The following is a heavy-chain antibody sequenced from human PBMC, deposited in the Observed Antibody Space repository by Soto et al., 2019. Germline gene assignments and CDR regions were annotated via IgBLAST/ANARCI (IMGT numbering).Heavy chain of an antibody. D-gene: IGHD4-4*01. CDR2: IYYSGST. J-gene: IGHJ6*03. Sequence: QVQLQESGPGLVKPSDTLSLTCTVSGGSISSYYWSWIRQPPGKGLEWIGYIYYSGSTNYNPSLQRRVTISVDTSKNQFSLKLSSVAAADTAVYYCARVEMTTVTTYYYYYYMDVWGKGTTVTVSS. CDR1: GGSISSYY. V-gene: IGHV4-59*01. CDR3: ARVEMTTVTTYYYYYYMDV.